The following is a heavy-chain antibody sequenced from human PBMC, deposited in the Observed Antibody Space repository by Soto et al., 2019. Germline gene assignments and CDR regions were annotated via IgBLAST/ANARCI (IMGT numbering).Heavy chain of an antibody. CDR3: ARDGLGTTRRYFDH. V-gene: IGHV1-69*04. CDR1: GGTFSSYA. CDR2: VIPVLGVA. Sequence: QVQLVQSGAEVQKPGSSVKVSCKASGGTFSSYAFSWVRQAPGRDLEWMGRVIPVLGVADYAQKFQGRATITADKSTSTVYMELSGLRSEDTALYYCARDGLGTTRRYFDHWGQGTRVTVSS. J-gene: IGHJ4*02. D-gene: IGHD1-1*01.